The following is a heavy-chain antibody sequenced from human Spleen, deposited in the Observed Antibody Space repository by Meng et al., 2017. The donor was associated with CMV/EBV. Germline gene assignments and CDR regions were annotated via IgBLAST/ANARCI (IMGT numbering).Heavy chain of an antibody. D-gene: IGHD2-2*01. Sequence: GESLKISCAASGFTFSSYSMNWVRQAPGKGLEWVSSISSSSSYIYYADSVKGRFTISRDNAKNSLYLQMNSLRPEDTAFYYCAKDTCTSTTCHFDSWGQGTLVTVSS. CDR2: ISSSSSYI. J-gene: IGHJ4*02. V-gene: IGHV3-21*04. CDR1: GFTFSSYS. CDR3: AKDTCTSTTCHFDS.